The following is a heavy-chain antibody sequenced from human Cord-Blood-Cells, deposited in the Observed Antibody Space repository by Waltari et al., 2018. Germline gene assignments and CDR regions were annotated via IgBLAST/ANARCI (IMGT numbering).Heavy chain of an antibody. D-gene: IGHD3-16*02. Sequence: QVQLVQSGAEVKKHGASVKVSCKASGSTFPSYAMHWVRQAPGQRLEWMGWINAGNGNTKYSQKFQGRVTITRDTSASTAYMELSSLRSEDTAVYYCARDRSDYIWGSYRYNAFDIWGQGTMVTVSS. V-gene: IGHV1-3*01. J-gene: IGHJ3*02. CDR1: GSTFPSYA. CDR3: ARDRSDYIWGSYRYNAFDI. CDR2: INAGNGNT.